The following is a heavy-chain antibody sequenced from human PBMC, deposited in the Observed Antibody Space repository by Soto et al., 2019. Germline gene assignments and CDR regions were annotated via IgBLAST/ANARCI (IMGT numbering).Heavy chain of an antibody. D-gene: IGHD3-10*01. V-gene: IGHV6-1*01. Sequence: PSQTLSLTCAISGDSVSSNSAAWNWIRQSPSRGLEWLGRTYYRSKWYNDYAVSVKSRITINPDTSKNQFSLQLNSVTPEDTAVYYCARDQGGLWFGELLPLDTGQDYGMDVWGQGTTVTVSS. CDR2: TYYRSKWYN. CDR1: GDSVSSNSAA. J-gene: IGHJ6*02. CDR3: ARDQGGLWFGELLPLDTGQDYGMDV.